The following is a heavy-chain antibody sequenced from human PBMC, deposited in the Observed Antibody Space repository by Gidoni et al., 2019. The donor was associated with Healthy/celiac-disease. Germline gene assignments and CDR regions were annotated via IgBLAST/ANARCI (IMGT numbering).Heavy chain of an antibody. Sequence: EVQLVEYGGGLIQPGGSLRLSCAASGFTVSSNYMSWVRQAPGKGLAWVSVIYRGGSTYYAGSVKGRFTISRDNSKNTLYLQMNSLRAEDTAVYYCARVSGSSRNYYYYGMDVWGQGTTVTVSS. V-gene: IGHV3-53*01. CDR2: IYRGGST. D-gene: IGHD1-26*01. CDR1: GFTVSSNY. CDR3: ARVSGSSRNYYYYGMDV. J-gene: IGHJ6*02.